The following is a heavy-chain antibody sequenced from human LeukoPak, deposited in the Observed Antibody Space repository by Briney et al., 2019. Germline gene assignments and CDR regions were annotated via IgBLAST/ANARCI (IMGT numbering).Heavy chain of an antibody. CDR3: ARDTRNPNNYGDYIQYYYYMDV. Sequence: SETLSLTCTVSGDSITSGTYYWTWIRQPAGKGLEWIGRIYTSGSTNYNPSLKSRVTMSVDTSKNQFSLKLSSVTAADTAVYYCARDTRNPNNYGDYIQYYYYMDVWGKGTTVTISS. V-gene: IGHV4-61*02. CDR1: GDSITSGTYY. CDR2: IYTSGST. D-gene: IGHD4-17*01. J-gene: IGHJ6*03.